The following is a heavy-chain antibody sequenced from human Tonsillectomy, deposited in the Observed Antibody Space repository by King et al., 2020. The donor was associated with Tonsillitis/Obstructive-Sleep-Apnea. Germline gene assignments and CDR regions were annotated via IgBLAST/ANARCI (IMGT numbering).Heavy chain of an antibody. CDR2: TYYRSKWYN. Sequence: QLQQSGPGLVKPSQTLSLTCAISGDSVSSNSAAWNWIRQSPSRGLEWLGRTYYRSKWYNDYAVSVKSRITINPDTSKNQFSLQLNSVTPEDTAVYYCAREPDCSSTSCYVGAFDIWGQGTMVTVSS. CDR1: GDSVSSNSAA. J-gene: IGHJ3*02. CDR3: AREPDCSSTSCYVGAFDI. V-gene: IGHV6-1*01. D-gene: IGHD2-2*01.